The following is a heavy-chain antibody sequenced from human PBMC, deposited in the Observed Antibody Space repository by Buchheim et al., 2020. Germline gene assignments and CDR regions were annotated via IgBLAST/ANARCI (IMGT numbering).Heavy chain of an antibody. J-gene: IGHJ6*02. CDR1: GFTFSSYG. Sequence: QVQLVESGGGVVQPGRSLRLSCAASGFTFSSYGMHWVRQAPGKGLEWVAVISYDGSNKYYADSVKGRFTISRDNSKNKLYLQMNSLRAEDTAVYYCARVVPAAIRAYGMDVWGQGTT. D-gene: IGHD2-2*01. CDR2: ISYDGSNK. CDR3: ARVVPAAIRAYGMDV. V-gene: IGHV3-30*03.